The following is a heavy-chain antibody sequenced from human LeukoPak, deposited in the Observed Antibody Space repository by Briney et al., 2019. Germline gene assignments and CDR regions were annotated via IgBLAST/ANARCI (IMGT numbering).Heavy chain of an antibody. Sequence: GGSLRVSCAASVFTFSDYYMSWIRQAPGKGLEGVSYIISISTYTNYADSVKGRFTISRDNAKNSLYLQMNSLSAEETAVYYCARCRITMVRENLDAFDIWGQGTMVTVSS. CDR2: IISISTYT. D-gene: IGHD3-10*01. J-gene: IGHJ3*02. V-gene: IGHV3-11*06. CDR1: VFTFSDYY. CDR3: ARCRITMVRENLDAFDI.